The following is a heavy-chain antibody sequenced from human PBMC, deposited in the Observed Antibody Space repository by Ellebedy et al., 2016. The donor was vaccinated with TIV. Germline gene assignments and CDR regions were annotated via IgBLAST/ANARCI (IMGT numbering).Heavy chain of an antibody. CDR2: INHAGSET. Sequence: GESLKISCAASGFSLSSFWMSWVRQAPGKGLESVANINHAGSETYYVDSVKGRFTISSDNAKNSLYLQMDSLRAEDTAVYFCARAPRGGTDYWGQGTLVTVSS. CDR1: GFSLSSFW. D-gene: IGHD3-10*01. CDR3: ARAPRGGTDY. V-gene: IGHV3-7*03. J-gene: IGHJ4*02.